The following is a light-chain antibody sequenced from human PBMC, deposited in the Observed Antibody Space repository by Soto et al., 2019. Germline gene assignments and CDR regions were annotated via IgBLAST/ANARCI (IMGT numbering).Light chain of an antibody. CDR3: QQYCRSIT. J-gene: IGKJ5*01. CDR2: GAS. CDR1: QSFRSSY. V-gene: IGKV3-20*01. Sequence: EIVLTQSPGTLSLSPGERATLSCRASQSFRSSYLAWYQQKPGQAPRLLIYGASSSATGIPDRFSGSGSGTDFTLTISRMEPEAFAVYYGQQYCRSITFGQGTRLEIK.